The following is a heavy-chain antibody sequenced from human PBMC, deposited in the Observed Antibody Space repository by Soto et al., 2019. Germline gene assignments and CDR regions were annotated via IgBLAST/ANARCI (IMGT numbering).Heavy chain of an antibody. Sequence: QVQLVQSGAEVKKPGSSVKVSCKASGGTFSSYAISWVRQAPGQGLEWMGGIIPIFGTANYAQKFQGRVKITADKSTSTAYMELSSLRSEDTAVYYCATYGSGSYYDYYYGMDVWGQGTTVTVSS. CDR2: IIPIFGTA. J-gene: IGHJ6*02. CDR1: GGTFSSYA. D-gene: IGHD3-10*01. V-gene: IGHV1-69*06. CDR3: ATYGSGSYYDYYYGMDV.